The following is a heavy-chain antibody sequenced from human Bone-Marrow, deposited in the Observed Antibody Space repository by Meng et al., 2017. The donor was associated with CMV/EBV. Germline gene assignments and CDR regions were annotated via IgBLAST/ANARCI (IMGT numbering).Heavy chain of an antibody. CDR2: IYYSGST. CDR1: GGSISSYY. V-gene: IGHV4-59*01. D-gene: IGHD6-13*01. CDR3: ARVRSSSWYYCDY. J-gene: IGHJ4*02. Sequence: GSLRLSCTVSGGSISSYYWSWIRQPPGKGLEWIGYIYYSGSTNYNPSLKSRVTISVDTSKNQFSLKLSSVTAADTAVYYCARVRSSSWYYCDYWGQGNLVNVDS.